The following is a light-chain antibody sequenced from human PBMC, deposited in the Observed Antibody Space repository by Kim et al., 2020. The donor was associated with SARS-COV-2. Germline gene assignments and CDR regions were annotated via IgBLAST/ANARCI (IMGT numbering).Light chain of an antibody. CDR3: KKCEAYWT. Sequence: DIQMTQSPSTLSAFVGDRVTMTCRASQSVDGWLAWYQQKPGKAPRLLIYQAPKLASGVPSRFSGSGSGTDFTLTVSNLQSDDAAVYYSKKCEAYWTFGPGSKRDIK. J-gene: IGKJ1*01. CDR1: QSVDGW. V-gene: IGKV1-5*03. CDR2: QAP.